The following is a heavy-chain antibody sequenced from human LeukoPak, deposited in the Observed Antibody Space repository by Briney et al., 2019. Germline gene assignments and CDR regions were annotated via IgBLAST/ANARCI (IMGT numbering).Heavy chain of an antibody. Sequence: GGSLRLSCAASGFTFSSYGMHWVRQAPGKGLEWVAFIRNDGSNKYYADSVKGRFTISRDNSKNTLYLQMNSLRAEDTAVYYCAKDAGTGYSSGWYNYWGQGTLVTVSS. CDR2: IRNDGSNK. V-gene: IGHV3-30*02. D-gene: IGHD6-19*01. CDR3: AKDAGTGYSSGWYNY. J-gene: IGHJ4*02. CDR1: GFTFSSYG.